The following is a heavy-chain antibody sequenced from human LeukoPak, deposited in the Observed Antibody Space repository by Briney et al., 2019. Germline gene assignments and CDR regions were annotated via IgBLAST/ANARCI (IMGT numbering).Heavy chain of an antibody. V-gene: IGHV3-30*04. Sequence: GRSLRLSCAASGFTFSSYAMHWVRQAPGKGLEWVAVISYDGSSKYYADSVKGRFTISRDNSKNTLYLQMNSLRAEDTAVYYCARADRGMVRGVSIYWGQGTLVTVSS. CDR2: ISYDGSSK. D-gene: IGHD3-10*01. CDR1: GFTFSSYA. CDR3: ARADRGMVRGVSIY. J-gene: IGHJ4*02.